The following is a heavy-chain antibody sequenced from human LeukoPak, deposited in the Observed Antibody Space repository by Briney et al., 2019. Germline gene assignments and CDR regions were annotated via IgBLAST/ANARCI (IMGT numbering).Heavy chain of an antibody. CDR3: ARAPAPGVVVVIPNNAFDI. D-gene: IGHD3-22*01. CDR1: GGPFSGYY. Sequence: SETLSLTCAVYGGPFSGYYWSWIRQPPGKGLEWIGEINHSGSTNYNPSLKSRVTISVDTSKNQFSLKLSSVTAADTAVYYCARAPAPGVVVVIPNNAFDIWGQGTMVTVSS. CDR2: INHSGST. J-gene: IGHJ3*02. V-gene: IGHV4-34*01.